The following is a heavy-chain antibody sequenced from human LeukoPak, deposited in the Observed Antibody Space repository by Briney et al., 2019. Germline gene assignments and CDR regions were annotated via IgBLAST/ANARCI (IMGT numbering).Heavy chain of an antibody. CDR2: INPSGGST. J-gene: IGHJ4*02. CDR1: GYTFTSYY. V-gene: IGHV1-46*01. D-gene: IGHD4-17*01. CDR3: AKDDYGDGALDC. Sequence: GASVKVSCKASGYTFTSYYMHWVRQAPGQGLEWMGIINPSGGSTSYAQKFQGRVTMTRDTSTSTVYMELSSLRSEDTAVYYCAKDDYGDGALDCWGQGTLVTVSS.